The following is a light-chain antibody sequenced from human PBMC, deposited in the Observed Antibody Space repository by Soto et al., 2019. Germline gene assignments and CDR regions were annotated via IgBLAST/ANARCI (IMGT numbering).Light chain of an antibody. V-gene: IGKV3-20*01. J-gene: IGKJ1*01. Sequence: EIVLTQSPGTLSLSPGERATLSCRASQSVSSTSLAWYQHKSGQPPRLLIYAASRRATGIPDRFSDSGSGTDFTLTISRLEPEDFAVYYCHQCGSSPPMTFGQGTKVEIK. CDR2: AAS. CDR3: HQCGSSPPMT. CDR1: QSVSSTS.